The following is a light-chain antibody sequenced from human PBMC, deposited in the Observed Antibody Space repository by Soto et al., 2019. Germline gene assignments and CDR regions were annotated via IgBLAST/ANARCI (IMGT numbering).Light chain of an antibody. CDR2: HAS. J-gene: IGKJ4*01. V-gene: IGKV3-20*01. Sequence: EIVLTQSPGTLSSSPGERATLSCRASQSVSSSYLAWNQQKPGQAPRQLIYHASNRATGTPDRFSGSGSGNDFTLTITRLEHEEFAVYYWQHYRTSFGGGTRVEIK. CDR3: QHYRTS. CDR1: QSVSSSY.